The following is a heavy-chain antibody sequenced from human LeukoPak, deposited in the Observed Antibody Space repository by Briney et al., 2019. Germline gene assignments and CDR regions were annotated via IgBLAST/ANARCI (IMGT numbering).Heavy chain of an antibody. CDR1: GYTFTIYY. D-gene: IGHD2-2*02. CDR2: INPNSGAT. J-gene: IGHJ4*02. Sequence: ASVKVSCKTSGYTFTIYYMHWVRQAPGQGLEWMGWINPNSGATTYAQRFQGRVTMTRDTSISTAYMELSRLRSDDTAVYYCARNPAYCTSTSCDNDYWGQGTLVTVSS. CDR3: ARNPAYCTSTSCDNDY. V-gene: IGHV1-2*02.